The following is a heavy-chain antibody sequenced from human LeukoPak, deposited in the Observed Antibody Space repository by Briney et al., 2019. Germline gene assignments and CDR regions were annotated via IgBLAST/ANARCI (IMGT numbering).Heavy chain of an antibody. D-gene: IGHD3-22*01. CDR2: ISSIGTTI. CDR1: GFTFSDYY. CDR3: ARDRSAYDSSQGGWFDP. Sequence: GGSLRLSCAASGFTFSDYYMSWIRQAPGKGLEWVSYISSIGTTIYYADSVKGRFTTSRDNTKNSLYLQMNSLRAEDTAVYYCARDRSAYDSSQGGWFDPWGQGTLVTVSS. J-gene: IGHJ5*02. V-gene: IGHV3-11*04.